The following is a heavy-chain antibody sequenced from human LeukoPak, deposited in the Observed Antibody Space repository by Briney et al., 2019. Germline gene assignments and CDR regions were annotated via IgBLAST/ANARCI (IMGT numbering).Heavy chain of an antibody. V-gene: IGHV3-15*01. CDR2: IKSKTDGGTT. D-gene: IGHD5-24*01. CDR1: GFTFSNAW. CDR3: TTDPAGDGYNSV. Sequence: PGGSLRLSCAASGFTFSNAWMSWVRQAPGKGLEWVGRIKSKTDGGTTDYAAPVKGRFTISRDDPKNTLYLQMNSLKTEDTAVYYCTTDPAGDGYNSVWGQGTLVTVSS. J-gene: IGHJ4*02.